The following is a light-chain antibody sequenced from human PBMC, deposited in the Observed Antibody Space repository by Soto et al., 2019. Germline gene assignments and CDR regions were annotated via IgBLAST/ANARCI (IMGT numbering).Light chain of an antibody. V-gene: IGKV3-20*01. CDR1: QSLSSSF. CDR2: GAS. Sequence: EIVLTQSPGTLSLSPGERATLSCRASQSLSSSFLAWYQQKPGQAPRLLIYGASSRATGIPDTFSGSGSGTDFTLTISRLEPEDFAVDYCHQYGSSPRTFGQGTKVEIK. CDR3: HQYGSSPRT. J-gene: IGKJ1*01.